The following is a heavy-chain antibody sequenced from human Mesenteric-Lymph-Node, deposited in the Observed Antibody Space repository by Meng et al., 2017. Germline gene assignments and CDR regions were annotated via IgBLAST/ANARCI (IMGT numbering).Heavy chain of an antibody. CDR2: IKQDGSEK. Sequence: GGSLRLSCAASGFTFSSYWMSWVRQAPGKGLEWVANIKQDGSEKYYVDSVKGRFTISRDDAKNSLYLQMNSLRAEDTAVYYCARGSMVQGLFKSGYGMDVWGQGTTVTVSS. V-gene: IGHV3-7*01. D-gene: IGHD3-10*01. J-gene: IGHJ6*02. CDR3: ARGSMVQGLFKSGYGMDV. CDR1: GFTFSSYW.